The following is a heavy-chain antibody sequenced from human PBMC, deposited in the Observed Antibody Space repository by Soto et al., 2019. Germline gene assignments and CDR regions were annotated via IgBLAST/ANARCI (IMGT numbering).Heavy chain of an antibody. CDR3: AGREFASSYFHHYYYAVDV. D-gene: IGHD6-6*01. Sequence: TSETLSLTCAVYGGSFSDYFWTWIRQPPGKGLEWIGEINHSGSTNFNPSLKSRVAISADTSRNQFSLRVTSVTAADTAVYYCAGREFASSYFHHYYYAVDVWGQGTTVTVSS. J-gene: IGHJ6*02. CDR1: GGSFSDYF. V-gene: IGHV4-34*01. CDR2: INHSGST.